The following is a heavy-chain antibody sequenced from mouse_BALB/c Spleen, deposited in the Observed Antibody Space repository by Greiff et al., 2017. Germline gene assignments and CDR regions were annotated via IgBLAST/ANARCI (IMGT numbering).Heavy chain of an antibody. D-gene: IGHD2-10*02. CDR2: IYPGDGDT. Sequence: QVQLQQSGAELVRPGSSVKISCKASGYAFSSYWMNWVKQRPGQGLEWIGQIYPGDGDTNYNGKFKGKATLTADKSSSTAYMQLSSLTSEDSAVYFCARGYGNYVGFAYWGQGTLVTVSA. J-gene: IGHJ3*01. CDR3: ARGYGNYVGFAY. V-gene: IGHV1-80*01. CDR1: GYAFSSYW.